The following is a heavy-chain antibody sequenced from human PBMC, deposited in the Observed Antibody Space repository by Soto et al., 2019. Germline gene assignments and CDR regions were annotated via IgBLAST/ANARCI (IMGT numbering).Heavy chain of an antibody. CDR3: AGIQLGYDAFDI. V-gene: IGHV3-21*01. CDR1: GFTFSSYS. CDR2: ISSSSSYI. Sequence: GGSLRLSCASSGFTFSSYSMNWVRQAPGKGLEWVSSISSSSSYIYYADSVKGRFTISRDNAKNSLYLQMNSLRAEDTAVYYCAGIQLGYDAFDIWGQGTMVTVSS. J-gene: IGHJ3*02. D-gene: IGHD6-6*01.